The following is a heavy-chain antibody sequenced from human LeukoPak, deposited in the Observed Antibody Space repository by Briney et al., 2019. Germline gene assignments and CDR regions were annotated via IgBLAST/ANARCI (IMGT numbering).Heavy chain of an antibody. J-gene: IGHJ4*02. CDR3: ARGPSSTDY. V-gene: IGHV3-21*01. Sequence: GGSLRLSCAASGFTFGSYSMNWVRQAPGKGLEWVSSISSSRSYIYYADSVKGRFTISRDNAKNSLYLQMNSLRAEDTAVYYCARGPSSTDYWGQGTLVTVSS. CDR2: ISSSRSYI. CDR1: GFTFGSYS. D-gene: IGHD6-19*01.